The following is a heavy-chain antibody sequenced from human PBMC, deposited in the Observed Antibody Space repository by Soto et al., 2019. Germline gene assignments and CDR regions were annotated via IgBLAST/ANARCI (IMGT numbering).Heavy chain of an antibody. CDR2: IIPIFGTA. V-gene: IGHV1-69*01. CDR3: ARDRRAVVTATEFQH. D-gene: IGHD2-21*02. Sequence: QVQLMQSGAEVKKPGSSVKVSCKASGGTFSSYAISWVRQAPGQGLEWMGGIIPIFGTANYAQKFQGRVTITADESTSTAYMELSSLRSEDTAVYYCARDRRAVVTATEFQHWGQGTLVTVSS. J-gene: IGHJ1*01. CDR1: GGTFSSYA.